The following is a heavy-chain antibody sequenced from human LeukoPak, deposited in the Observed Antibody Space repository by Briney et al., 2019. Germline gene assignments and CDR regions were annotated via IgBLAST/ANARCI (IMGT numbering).Heavy chain of an antibody. J-gene: IGHJ4*02. CDR1: GGSISSYY. CDR2: IYPGGST. D-gene: IGHD3-16*01. CDR3: ARGVWGFGSTYYFDY. Sequence: SETLSLTCTVSGGSISSYYWSWIRQPAGKGLEWIGRIYPGGSTNYNPSLKSRVTMSVDASQKQLSLKLSSVTAADTAVYYCARGVWGFGSTYYFDYWGQGTLVTVSS. V-gene: IGHV4-4*07.